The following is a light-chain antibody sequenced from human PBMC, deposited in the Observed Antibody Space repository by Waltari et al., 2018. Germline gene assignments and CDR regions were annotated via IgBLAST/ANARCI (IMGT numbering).Light chain of an antibody. CDR2: GNT. V-gene: IGLV1-40*01. CDR3: QSFDSSLSASV. CDR1: TSNFGAGSD. Sequence: QSVLTQPPSMPGAPGPKVTIPCTGGTSNFGAGSDVHWYQQFPGAAPKLLIFGNTNRASGVPGRFSGSKSGTSASLAIAGLQSEDEAVYYCQSFDSSLSASVFGGGTKLTVL. J-gene: IGLJ3*02.